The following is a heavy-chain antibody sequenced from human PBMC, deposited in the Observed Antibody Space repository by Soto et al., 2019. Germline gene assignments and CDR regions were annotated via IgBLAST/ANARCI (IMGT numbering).Heavy chain of an antibody. Sequence: QVQLQQWGAGLLKPSETLSLTCAVYGGSFSGYYWSWIRQPPGKGLEWIGKIDHIGSTNYNPSLKXRXTXSXXSSKNQFSLKLSSVPAAATAVYYCARYYGGTVLDFWGQGTLVTVSS. CDR2: IDHIGST. J-gene: IGHJ4*02. V-gene: IGHV4-34*02. CDR1: GGSFSGYY. D-gene: IGHD4-17*01. CDR3: ARYYGGTVLDF.